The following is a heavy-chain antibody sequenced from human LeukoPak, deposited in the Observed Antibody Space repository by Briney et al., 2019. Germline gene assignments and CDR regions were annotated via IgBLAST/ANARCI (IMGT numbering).Heavy chain of an antibody. CDR2: ISYDGSNK. CDR3: ARESGDSLVAHGRYYFDY. J-gene: IGHJ4*02. D-gene: IGHD2-15*01. V-gene: IGHV3-30*19. Sequence: PGGSLRLSCAASGLTFSSHGMLWVRQAPGKGLEWVAVISYDGSNKYYADSVKGRFTISRDNSKNTLYLQMNSLRAEDTAVYYCARESGDSLVAHGRYYFDYWGQGTLVTVSS. CDR1: GLTFSSHG.